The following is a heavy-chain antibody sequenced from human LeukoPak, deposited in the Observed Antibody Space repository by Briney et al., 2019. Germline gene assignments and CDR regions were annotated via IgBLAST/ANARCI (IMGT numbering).Heavy chain of an antibody. CDR1: GYTFTGYY. D-gene: IGHD1-26*01. J-gene: IGHJ5*02. V-gene: IGHV1-2*02. CDR3: ARFIEWELVNWFDP. Sequence: VASVKVSCKASGYTFTGYYIHWVRQAPGQGLEWMGWINPNSGGTNYAQKFQGRVTMTRDTSISTAYMDLSRLRSDDTAVYYCARFIEWELVNWFDPWGQGTLVTVSS. CDR2: INPNSGGT.